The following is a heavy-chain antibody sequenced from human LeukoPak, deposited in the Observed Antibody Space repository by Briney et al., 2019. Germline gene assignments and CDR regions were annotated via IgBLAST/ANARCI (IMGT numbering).Heavy chain of an antibody. J-gene: IGHJ4*02. CDR3: ARDLRMATRSFDY. V-gene: IGHV3-21*01. Sequence: GGSLRLSCAASGFTFSSYSMNWVRQAPGMGLEWVSSISSSSSYIYYADSVKGRFTISRDNAKNSLCLQMNSLRAEDTAVYYCARDLRMATRSFDYWGQGTLVTVSS. CDR2: ISSSSSYI. CDR1: GFTFSSYS. D-gene: IGHD5-12*01.